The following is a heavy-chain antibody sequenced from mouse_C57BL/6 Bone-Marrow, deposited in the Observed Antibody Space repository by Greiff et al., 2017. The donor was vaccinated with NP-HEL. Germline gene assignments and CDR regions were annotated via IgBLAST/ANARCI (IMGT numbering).Heavy chain of an antibody. V-gene: IGHV1-69*01. CDR2: IDPSDSYT. J-gene: IGHJ4*01. CDR3: ARSHYYGPYAMDY. Sequence: QVQLQQPGAELVKPGASVKLSCKASGYTFTSYWMHWVTQRPGQGLEWIGEIDPSDSYTTYNQKFKGKSTLTVDKSSSTAYMQLSSLTSEDSAVYYCARSHYYGPYAMDYWGQGTSVTVSS. CDR1: GYTFTSYW. D-gene: IGHD1-2*01.